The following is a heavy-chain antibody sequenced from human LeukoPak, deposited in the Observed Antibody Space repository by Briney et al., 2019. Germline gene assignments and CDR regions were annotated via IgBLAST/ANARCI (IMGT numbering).Heavy chain of an antibody. Sequence: SVKVSCKASGGTFSSYAISWVRQAPGQGLEWMGGIIPIFGTANYAQKFQGRVAITADESTSTAYMELSSLRSEDTAVYYCASGARPYSSGWYISWGQGTLVTVSS. CDR2: IIPIFGTA. D-gene: IGHD6-19*01. CDR1: GGTFSSYA. CDR3: ASGARPYSSGWYIS. V-gene: IGHV1-69*13. J-gene: IGHJ5*02.